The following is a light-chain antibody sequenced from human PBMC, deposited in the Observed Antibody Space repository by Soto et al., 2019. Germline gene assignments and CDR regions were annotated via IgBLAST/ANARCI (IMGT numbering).Light chain of an antibody. CDR3: SSYRNSSTLYV. CDR2: EVT. V-gene: IGLV2-14*01. CDR1: SGDIGSYNR. J-gene: IGLJ1*01. Sequence: QSALTQPASVSGSPGQSITISCTGTSGDIGSYNRVSWYQQHPGKAPKLIIYEVTDRPSGVSNRFSGSKSGNTASLTISGLQAEDEAEYYCSSYRNSSTLYVFGTGTKVTVL.